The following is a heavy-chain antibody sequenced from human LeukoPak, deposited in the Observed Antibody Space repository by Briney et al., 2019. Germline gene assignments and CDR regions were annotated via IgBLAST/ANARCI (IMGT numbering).Heavy chain of an antibody. Sequence: RASVKVSCKASGGTFSSYAISWVRQAPGQGLEWMGGIIPIFGTANYAQKFQGRVTITADESTSTAYMELSSLRSEDTAVYYCARDFDSSGTSFDYWGQGTLVTVSS. D-gene: IGHD3-22*01. CDR3: ARDFDSSGTSFDY. CDR2: IIPIFGTA. V-gene: IGHV1-69*13. CDR1: GGTFSSYA. J-gene: IGHJ4*02.